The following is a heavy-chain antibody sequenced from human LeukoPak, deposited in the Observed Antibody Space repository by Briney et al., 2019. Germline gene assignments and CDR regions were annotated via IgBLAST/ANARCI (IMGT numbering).Heavy chain of an antibody. J-gene: IGHJ4*02. Sequence: ASVKVSCKASGGTFSSYAISWVRQAPGQGLEWMGGIIPIFGTANYAQKFQGRVTITADESTSTAYMELSSLRSEDTAVYYCARALQERSQHQYYYDSSGYYDYWGQGTLVTVSS. CDR3: ARALQERSQHQYYYDSSGYYDY. CDR2: IIPIFGTA. V-gene: IGHV1-69*13. CDR1: GGTFSSYA. D-gene: IGHD3-22*01.